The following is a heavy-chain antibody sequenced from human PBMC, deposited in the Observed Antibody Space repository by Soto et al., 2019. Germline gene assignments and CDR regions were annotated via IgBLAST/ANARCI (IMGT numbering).Heavy chain of an antibody. CDR3: AIAGYCSGGSCYLKKEYFQL. CDR1: GYTFTSYA. CDR2: INDGNGNT. J-gene: IGHJ1*01. D-gene: IGHD2-15*01. V-gene: IGHV1-3*01. Sequence: QVQLVQSGAEVKKPGASVKVSCKASGYTFTSYAMHWVRQAPGQRLEWMGWINDGNGNTKYSQTFQCRVTITRDTSASTAYMELSSLRSEDTAVYYCAIAGYCSGGSCYLKKEYFQLGGLGTLVTVSS.